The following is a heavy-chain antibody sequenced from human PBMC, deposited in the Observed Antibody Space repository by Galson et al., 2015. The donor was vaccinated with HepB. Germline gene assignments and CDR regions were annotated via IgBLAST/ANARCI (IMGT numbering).Heavy chain of an antibody. V-gene: IGHV3-21*06. Sequence: SLRLSCAASGFTFSSHSMNWVRQAPGKGLEWVSSISSSSNYIYYADSVKGRFTISRDNAKNSLYLQMNSLRVEDTAVYYCAEGYYYGNYDYWGQGTLVTVSS. CDR1: GFTFSSHS. D-gene: IGHD3-10*01. CDR3: AEGYYYGNYDY. CDR2: ISSSSNYI. J-gene: IGHJ4*02.